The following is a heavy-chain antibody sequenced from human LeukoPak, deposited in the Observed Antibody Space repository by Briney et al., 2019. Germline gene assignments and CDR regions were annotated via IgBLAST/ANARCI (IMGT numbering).Heavy chain of an antibody. V-gene: IGHV3-48*01. J-gene: IGHJ4*02. D-gene: IGHD1-7*01. CDR1: GFTFSSNS. CDR2: ISSSSGTI. CDR3: PLELGEGFDY. Sequence: GGSLRLSCAASGFTFSSNSMNWVRQAPGKGLEWVSYISSSSGTIYYADSVKGRFTISRDNAKNSLYLQMNSLRSEDTAVYYCPLELGEGFDYWGQGTLVTVSS.